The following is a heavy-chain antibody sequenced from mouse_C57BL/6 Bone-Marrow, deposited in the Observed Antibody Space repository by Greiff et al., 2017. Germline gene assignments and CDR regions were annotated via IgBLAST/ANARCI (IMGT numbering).Heavy chain of an antibody. D-gene: IGHD5-1-1*01. Sequence: VQLQQSGAELVKPGASVKLSCKASGYTFTSYWMHWVKQRPGRGLEWIGRIEPNSGGTKYNEKFKSKATLTVDKPSSTAYMQLSSLTSEDSAVYYCARGVIPSMDYWGQGTSVTVSS. V-gene: IGHV1-72*01. CDR2: IEPNSGGT. J-gene: IGHJ4*01. CDR3: ARGVIPSMDY. CDR1: GYTFTSYW.